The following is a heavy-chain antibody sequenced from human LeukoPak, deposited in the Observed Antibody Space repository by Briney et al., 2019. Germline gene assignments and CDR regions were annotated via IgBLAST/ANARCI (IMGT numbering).Heavy chain of an antibody. CDR2: IYYSGST. J-gene: IGHJ3*02. Sequence: SETLSLTCTVSGGSTSYYYWSWIRQPLGKGLEWIGNIYYSGSTYYNPSLKSRVTISVDTSKNQFSLKLSSVTAADTAVYYCARDGVGYCTNGVCLDAFDIWGQGTMVTVSS. CDR1: GGSTSYYY. CDR3: ARDGVGYCTNGVCLDAFDI. D-gene: IGHD2-8*01. V-gene: IGHV4-59*01.